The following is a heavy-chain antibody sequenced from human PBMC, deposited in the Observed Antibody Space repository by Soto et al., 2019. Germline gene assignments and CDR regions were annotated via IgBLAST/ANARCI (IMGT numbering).Heavy chain of an antibody. CDR3: ARQRNTVVTQAYFDH. Sequence: TLSLTCTVSGGSITSSSYYWGWIRQPPGKGLEWIGGIYYSGRSYYNPSLKSRVTMSVDTSKNQFSLTLNSVTAADAAVYYCARQRNTVVTQAYFDHWGQGTLVTVS. D-gene: IGHD2-21*02. V-gene: IGHV4-39*01. CDR1: GGSITSSSYY. CDR2: IYYSGRS. J-gene: IGHJ4*02.